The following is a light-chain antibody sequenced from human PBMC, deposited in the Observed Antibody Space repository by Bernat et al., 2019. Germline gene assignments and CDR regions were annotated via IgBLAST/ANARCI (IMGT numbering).Light chain of an antibody. CDR2: DVN. CDR1: SSDVGGYDY. Sequence: QPRSVSGSPGQSVTISCTGTSSDVGGYDYVSWYQQHPGKAPKFMIYDVNKRPSGVPDRFSGSKSGNTASLTISGLQAEDEGDYYCCSYAGNSAWVFGGGTKVTVL. CDR3: CSYAGNSAWV. J-gene: IGLJ3*02. V-gene: IGLV2-11*01.